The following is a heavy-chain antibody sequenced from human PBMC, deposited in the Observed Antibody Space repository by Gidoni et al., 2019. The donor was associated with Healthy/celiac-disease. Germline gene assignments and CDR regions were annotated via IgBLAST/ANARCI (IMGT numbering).Heavy chain of an antibody. D-gene: IGHD6-13*01. Sequence: EVQRLDSGGGLVQPAGSLRLSRAASGFTFSSHAMSWVRQAPGKGMGWVSDISGSGGSTYYADSVKGRFTISRDNAKNKLYLQMNSLRDEDTAVYYCAKEVGAAANDYWGQGTLVTVSS. CDR2: ISGSGGST. V-gene: IGHV3-23*01. CDR3: AKEVGAAANDY. J-gene: IGHJ4*02. CDR1: GFTFSSHA.